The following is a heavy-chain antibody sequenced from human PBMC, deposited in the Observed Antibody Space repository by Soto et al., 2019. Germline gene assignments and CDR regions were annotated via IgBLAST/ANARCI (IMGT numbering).Heavy chain of an antibody. CDR2: INPNSGGT. V-gene: IGHV1-2*02. J-gene: IGHJ5*02. CDR1: GYTFTGYY. Sequence: ASVNVSCKASGYTFTGYYMHWVRQAPGQGLECMGWINPNSGGTNYAQKFQGRVTMTRDTSISTAYMELSRLRSDDTAVYYCARVWQWLAGWFDPWGQGTLVTVSS. CDR3: ARVWQWLAGWFDP. D-gene: IGHD6-19*01.